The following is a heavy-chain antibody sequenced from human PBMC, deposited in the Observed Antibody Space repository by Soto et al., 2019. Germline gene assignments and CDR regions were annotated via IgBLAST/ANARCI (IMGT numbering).Heavy chain of an antibody. Sequence: QVQLVQSGAEVKKPGSSVKVSCKASGGTFSSYAISWVRQAPGQGLEWMGGIIPIFGTANYAQKFQGRVTITADESTSTAYRELSSLRSEDTDVYYCARDPVFYGADEHFDHWGQGTLVTVSS. CDR3: ARDPVFYGADEHFDH. V-gene: IGHV1-69*01. D-gene: IGHD4-17*01. J-gene: IGHJ4*02. CDR1: GGTFSSYA. CDR2: IIPIFGTA.